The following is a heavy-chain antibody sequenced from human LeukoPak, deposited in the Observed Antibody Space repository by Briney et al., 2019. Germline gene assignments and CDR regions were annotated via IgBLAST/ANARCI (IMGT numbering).Heavy chain of an antibody. D-gene: IGHD2-15*01. CDR3: ARSPYCSGGTCYSQYFDY. J-gene: IGHJ4*02. CDR2: ISTYNGDT. V-gene: IGHV1-18*01. CDR1: GYTFTSYG. Sequence: GASVKVSCKASGYTFTSYGVSWGRQAPGQGLEWLGWISTYNGDTNYAQKVQGRVTMTTDTSTSTAYMDLRSLRSDDTAVYYCARSPYCSGGTCYSQYFDYWGQGTLVTVSS.